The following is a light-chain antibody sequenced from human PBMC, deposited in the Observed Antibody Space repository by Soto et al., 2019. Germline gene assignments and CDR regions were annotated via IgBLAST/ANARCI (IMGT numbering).Light chain of an antibody. CDR1: QRVXSW. J-gene: IGKJ1*01. V-gene: IGKV1-5*01. CDR3: PQYLSYSWT. Sequence: TQCPATVSASVGDRLTITCRASQRVXSWLGWYEEKPGKAPKLPXYDASSLESGVPSRLSGSGSGTEFTLPISSLQPDYFATYYCPQYLSYSWTFGQGTKVDI. CDR2: DAS.